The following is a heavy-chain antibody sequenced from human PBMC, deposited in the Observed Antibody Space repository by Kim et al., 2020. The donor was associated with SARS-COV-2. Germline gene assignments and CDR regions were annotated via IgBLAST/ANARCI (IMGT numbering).Heavy chain of an antibody. CDR1: GFTFSGYW. J-gene: IGHJ4*02. CDR3: TRGGADSGYSTWGW. Sequence: GGSLRLSCAASGFTFSGYWMHWVRQVPGKGIVWVSRISPDGTSTTYADSVQGRFIISRDNARNTLYLYMNSLTVDDAAVYYCTRGGADSGYSTWGWWGQGALATVSS. CDR2: ISPDGTST. D-gene: IGHD3-22*01. V-gene: IGHV3-74*01.